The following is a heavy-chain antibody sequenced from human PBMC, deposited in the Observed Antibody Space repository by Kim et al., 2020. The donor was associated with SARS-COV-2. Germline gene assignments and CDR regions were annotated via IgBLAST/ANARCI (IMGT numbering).Heavy chain of an antibody. V-gene: IGHV3-23*01. D-gene: IGHD6-19*01. J-gene: IGHJ5*02. CDR2: ST. Sequence: STYYADSVKGRFTISRDNSKNTLYLQMNSLRAEDTAVYYCAKEAYSSGWSWGQGTLVTVSS. CDR3: AKEAYSSGWS.